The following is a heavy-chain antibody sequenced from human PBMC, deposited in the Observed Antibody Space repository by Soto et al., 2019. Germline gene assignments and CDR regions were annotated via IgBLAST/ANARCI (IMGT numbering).Heavy chain of an antibody. Sequence: EAQLLESGGDLGQPGGSLRLSCEASGITFSSFAMSCVRQAPGKGLEGVSAIGAGSAGSHYADSVKGRFTISRDDSKNPLYLQMASLRAKDTAGYYGAAPRVPVARTRDFDPWGQGTQVTVSP. CDR2: IGAGSAGS. J-gene: IGHJ5*02. V-gene: IGHV3-23*01. CDR1: GITFSSFA. CDR3: AAPRVPVARTRDFDP. D-gene: IGHD6-19*01.